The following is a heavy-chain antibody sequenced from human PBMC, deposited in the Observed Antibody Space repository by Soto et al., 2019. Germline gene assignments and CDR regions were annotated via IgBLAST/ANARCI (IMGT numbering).Heavy chain of an antibody. CDR1: GFTFSSYA. CDR2: ISGSGGDK. Sequence: GGSLRLSCAVSGFTFSSYAMSWVRQAPGKGLEWVSSISGSGGDKYYADSVKGRFTISRDNSKNTLYFQMNGLRAEDTAVYYCAKDQAYYDTWSGYSNDYYGMDVWGQGTTVTVSS. V-gene: IGHV3-23*01. CDR3: AKDQAYYDTWSGYSNDYYGMDV. J-gene: IGHJ6*02. D-gene: IGHD3-3*01.